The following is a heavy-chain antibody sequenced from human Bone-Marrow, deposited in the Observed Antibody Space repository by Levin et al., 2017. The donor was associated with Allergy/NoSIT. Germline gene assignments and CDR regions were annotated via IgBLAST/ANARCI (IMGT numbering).Heavy chain of an antibody. CDR3: ARDPMRASSPPDYYCYGMDV. Sequence: QAGGSLRLSCAASGFTFSSYAMHWVRQAPGKGLEWVAVISYDGSNKYYADSVKGRFTISRDNSKNTLYLQMNSLRAEDTAVYYCARDPMRASSPPDYYCYGMDVWGQGTTVTVSS. CDR2: ISYDGSNK. J-gene: IGHJ6*02. D-gene: IGHD6-6*01. V-gene: IGHV3-30-3*01. CDR1: GFTFSSYA.